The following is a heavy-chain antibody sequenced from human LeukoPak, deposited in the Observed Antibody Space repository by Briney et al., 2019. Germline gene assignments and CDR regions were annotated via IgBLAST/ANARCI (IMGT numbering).Heavy chain of an antibody. V-gene: IGHV3-23*01. J-gene: IGHJ4*02. CDR3: AKDRYSSSWFDY. Sequence: PGGSLRLSCAASGFTFSNYAMKWVRQAPGKGLEWVSTISGGADTTYYADSVKGRFTISRDNSKEKLYPQMNSLRAEDTAVYYCAKDRYSSSWFDYWGQGTLVTVSS. CDR2: ISGGADTT. D-gene: IGHD6-13*01. CDR1: GFTFSNYA.